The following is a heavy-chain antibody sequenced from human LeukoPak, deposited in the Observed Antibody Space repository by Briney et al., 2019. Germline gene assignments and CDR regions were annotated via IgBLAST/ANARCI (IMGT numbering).Heavy chain of an antibody. CDR2: IYYTGST. D-gene: IGHD6-13*01. J-gene: IGHJ4*02. CDR1: GGSISSTTYY. Sequence: PSETLSLTCTVSGGSISSTTYYWGWIRQPPGKGLEWIGSIYYTGSTYYNPSLKSRVTISVDTSKNYFSLKLNSVTAADTAVYYCARGGRWGAAAGIGYRPWGQGTLVTVSS. V-gene: IGHV4-39*07. CDR3: ARGGRWGAAAGIGYRP.